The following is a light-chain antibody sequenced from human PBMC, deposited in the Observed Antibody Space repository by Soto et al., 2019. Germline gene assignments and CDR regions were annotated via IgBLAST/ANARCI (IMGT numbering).Light chain of an antibody. J-gene: IGKJ1*01. CDR3: QQYGGSPRT. Sequence: EIVLTQSPGTLSLSPGERATLSCRASQSINNNYLAWYQQKRGQAPRLLIYGASSSATGSPDRFSGSRSGTDFTLTISRLEPEDFAVSYCQQYGGSPRTFGQGTKVEIK. V-gene: IGKV3-20*01. CDR2: GAS. CDR1: QSINNNY.